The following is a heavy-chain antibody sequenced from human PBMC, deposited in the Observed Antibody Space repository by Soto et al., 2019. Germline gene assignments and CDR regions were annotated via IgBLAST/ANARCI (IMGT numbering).Heavy chain of an antibody. CDR3: AKDLVILHSDLWGYYGMDV. CDR1: GFTFSSYG. D-gene: IGHD6-6*01. Sequence: QVQLLESGGGVVQPGRSLRLSCAASGFTFSSYGMHWVRQAPGKGLEWVAVISYDGSNKYYADSVKGRFTISRDNSKNTLYLQMNSLRAEDTAVYYCAKDLVILHSDLWGYYGMDVWGLGTTVTDSS. CDR2: ISYDGSNK. J-gene: IGHJ6*02. V-gene: IGHV3-30*18.